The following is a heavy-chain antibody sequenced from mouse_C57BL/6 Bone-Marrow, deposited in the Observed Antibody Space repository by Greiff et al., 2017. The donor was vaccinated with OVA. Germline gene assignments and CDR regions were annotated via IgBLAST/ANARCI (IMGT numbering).Heavy chain of an antibody. V-gene: IGHV1-63*01. CDR2: IYPGGGYT. CDR1: GYTFTNYW. D-gene: IGHD2-4*01. J-gene: IGHJ2*01. CDR3: AREYYDYELYYFDY. Sequence: VQLQQSGAELVRPGTSVKMSCKASGYTFTNYWIGWAKQRPGHGLEWIGDIYPGGGYTNYNEKFKGKATLTADKSSSTAYMQFSSLTSEDSAIYYCAREYYDYELYYFDYWGQGTTLTVSS.